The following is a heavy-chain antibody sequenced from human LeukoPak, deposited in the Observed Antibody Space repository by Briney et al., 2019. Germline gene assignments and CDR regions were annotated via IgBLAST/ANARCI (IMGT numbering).Heavy chain of an antibody. J-gene: IGHJ4*02. V-gene: IGHV3-64D*06. D-gene: IGHD3-16*01. Sequence: GGSLRLSCSASGFVFSIYTMYWVRQTPGKGPEYVPTISGSGNGFSIYYADSVKGRFTISRDDSKSILYLQMNGLRSEDTAVYYCVKDFGRVRGTPDSWGQGTLVTVSS. CDR3: VKDFGRVRGTPDS. CDR2: ISGSGNGFSI. CDR1: GFVFSIYT.